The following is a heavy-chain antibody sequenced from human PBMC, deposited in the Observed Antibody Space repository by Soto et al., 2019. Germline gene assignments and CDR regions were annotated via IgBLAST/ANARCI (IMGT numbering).Heavy chain of an antibody. J-gene: IGHJ5*02. CDR2: ISAYNGNT. CDR3: ARHQRRYYYDSSGYHNWFDP. V-gene: IGHV1-18*01. Sequence: GASGKVSCKASGYTFTSYGISWVRQAPGQGLEWMGWISAYNGNTNYAQKLQGRVTMTTDTSTSTAYMELRSLRSDDTAVYYCARHQRRYYYDSSGYHNWFDPWGQGTLVTVSS. D-gene: IGHD3-22*01. CDR1: GYTFTSYG.